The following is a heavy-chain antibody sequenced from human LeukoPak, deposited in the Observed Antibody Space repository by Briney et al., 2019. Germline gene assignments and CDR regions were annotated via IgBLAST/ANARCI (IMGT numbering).Heavy chain of an antibody. Sequence: GVSLRLSCAASVLTFSSYSMIWVRQDPRKGLEWVSSISSGSSFIYYADSVKGRFTISRDNAKNSLFLQMNSLRAEDTAVYYCARESSGYFYWGQGTLVTVSS. V-gene: IGHV3-21*01. CDR3: ARESSGYFY. CDR2: ISSGSSFI. D-gene: IGHD3-22*01. CDR1: VLTFSSYS. J-gene: IGHJ4*02.